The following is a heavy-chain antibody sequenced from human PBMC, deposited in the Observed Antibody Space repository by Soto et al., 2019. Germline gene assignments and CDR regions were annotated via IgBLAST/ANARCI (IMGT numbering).Heavy chain of an antibody. CDR3: TTDPRH. CDR1: GLTFSKTW. D-gene: IGHD6-6*01. J-gene: IGHJ1*01. CDR2: IFSENDGGTT. Sequence: EVQVVESGGGLVEPGGSLRLSCAVSGLTFSKTWMSWVRQAPGKGLEWIGRIFSENDGGTTDYIPPVQGRFTISRDDSKNTVYLQMNSLKTEDTAMYFSTTDPRHWGQGTLVTVSS. V-gene: IGHV3-15*01.